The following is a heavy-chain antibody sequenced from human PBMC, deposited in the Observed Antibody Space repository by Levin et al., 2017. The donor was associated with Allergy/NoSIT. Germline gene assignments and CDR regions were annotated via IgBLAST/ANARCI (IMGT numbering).Heavy chain of an antibody. V-gene: IGHV4-39*01. J-gene: IGHJ5*02. CDR2: IYYSGST. Sequence: SETLSLTCTVSGGSISSSSYYWGWIRQPPGKGLEWIGSIYYSGSTYYNPSLKSRVTISVDTSKNQFSLKLSSVTAADTAVYYCARARRGGYPGGWFDPWGQGTLVTVSS. D-gene: IGHD5-12*01. CDR3: ARARRGGYPGGWFDP. CDR1: GGSISSSSYY.